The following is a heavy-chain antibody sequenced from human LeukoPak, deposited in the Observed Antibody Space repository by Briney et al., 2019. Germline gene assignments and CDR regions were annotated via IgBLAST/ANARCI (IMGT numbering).Heavy chain of an antibody. CDR3: AKDRGFLDY. Sequence: PGGSLRLSCAASGFIFSNHGMHWVRQAPGKGLGWVAFIRYDGSDKYYADSVKGRFTISRDNSKNTVYLQMNSLRPEDTAIYYCAKDRGFLDYWGQGTLVTVSS. D-gene: IGHD5-12*01. J-gene: IGHJ4*02. CDR1: GFIFSNHG. CDR2: IRYDGSDK. V-gene: IGHV3-30*02.